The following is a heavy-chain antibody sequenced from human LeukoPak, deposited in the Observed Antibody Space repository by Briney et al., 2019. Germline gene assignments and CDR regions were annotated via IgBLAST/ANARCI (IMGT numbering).Heavy chain of an antibody. CDR2: IYYSGST. CDR1: GYSISSGYY. J-gene: IGHJ3*02. CDR3: ARLFDYGHHDAFDI. Sequence: PSETLSLTCTVSGYSISSGYYWGWIRQPPGKGLEWIGSIYYSGSTNYNPSLKSRVTISVDTSKNQFSLKLSSVTAADTAVYYCARLFDYGHHDAFDIWGQGTMVTVSS. D-gene: IGHD4-17*01. V-gene: IGHV4-38-2*02.